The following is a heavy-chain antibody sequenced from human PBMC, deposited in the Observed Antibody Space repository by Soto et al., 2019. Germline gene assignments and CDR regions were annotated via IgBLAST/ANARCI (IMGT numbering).Heavy chain of an antibody. J-gene: IGHJ4*02. Sequence: VASVKVSCKASGGTFSSYTISWVRQAPGQGLEWMGRIIPILGIANYAQKSQGRVTITADKSTSTAYMELSSLRSEDTAVYYCARERYCSGGSCSPYFDYWGQGTLVTVSS. CDR3: ARERYCSGGSCSPYFDY. D-gene: IGHD2-15*01. CDR1: GGTFSSYT. V-gene: IGHV1-69*04. CDR2: IIPILGIA.